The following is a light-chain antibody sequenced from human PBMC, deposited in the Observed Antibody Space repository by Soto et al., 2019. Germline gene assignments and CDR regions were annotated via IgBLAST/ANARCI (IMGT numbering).Light chain of an antibody. Sequence: DIVMTQSPLSLPVTPGEPASISCRSSQSLLHSNGYNYLNWYLQHPGQSPLLLIYLTSTRASWVPDRFSGSVSGTDFTLNISKVEADDVGVYYCMQALQSPFTFGPGTKVYIK. CDR2: LTS. CDR1: QSLLHSNGYNY. V-gene: IGKV2-28*01. J-gene: IGKJ3*01. CDR3: MQALQSPFT.